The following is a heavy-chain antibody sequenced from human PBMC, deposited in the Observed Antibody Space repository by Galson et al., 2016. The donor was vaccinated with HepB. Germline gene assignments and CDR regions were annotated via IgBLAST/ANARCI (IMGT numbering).Heavy chain of an antibody. D-gene: IGHD3-16*01. CDR3: ASGAGLGDTF. V-gene: IGHV3-21*01. J-gene: IGHJ3*01. CDR2: ISSSSSYI. Sequence: SLRLSCAVSGITFSAYVMNWVRQAPGKGLEWVSSISSSSSYIYYADSVMGRFTISRDNAKNTLYLQMNSLRAEDTAVYYCASGAGLGDTFWGQGTMVTVSS. CDR1: GITFSAYV.